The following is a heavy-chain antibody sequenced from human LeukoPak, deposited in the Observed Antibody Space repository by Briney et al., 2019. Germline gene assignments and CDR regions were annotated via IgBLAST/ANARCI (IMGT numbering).Heavy chain of an antibody. Sequence: ASVKVSCKFSGYIFTELSMHWVRQAPGQGLEWMGGFNPEDGETFYAQKFQGRVNMTEDTSTDTAYMELSSLSYDDTAVYYCATDGAGDYLNHWGQGTLVTVSS. CDR2: FNPEDGET. D-gene: IGHD4-17*01. CDR3: ATDGAGDYLNH. V-gene: IGHV1-24*01. CDR1: GYIFTELS. J-gene: IGHJ4*02.